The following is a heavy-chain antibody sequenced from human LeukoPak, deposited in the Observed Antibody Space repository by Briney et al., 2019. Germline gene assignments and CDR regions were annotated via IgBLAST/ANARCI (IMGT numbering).Heavy chain of an antibody. Sequence: GGSLRLSCAASGFTFDDYAMHWVRQAPGKGLEWVSAISGSGGSTYYADSVKGRFTISRDNSKNTLYLQMNSLRAEDTAVYYCAKGTIAARPSGPDYWGQGTLVTVSS. J-gene: IGHJ4*02. CDR3: AKGTIAARPSGPDY. D-gene: IGHD6-6*01. CDR2: ISGSGGST. V-gene: IGHV3-23*01. CDR1: GFTFDDYA.